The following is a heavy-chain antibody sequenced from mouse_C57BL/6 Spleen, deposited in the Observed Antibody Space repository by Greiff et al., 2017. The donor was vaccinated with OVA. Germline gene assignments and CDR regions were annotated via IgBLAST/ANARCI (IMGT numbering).Heavy chain of an antibody. CDR1: GFTFSNYW. CDR3: TADGSRLYYAMDY. J-gene: IGHJ4*01. V-gene: IGHV6-3*01. CDR2: IRLKSDNYAT. Sequence: DVKLVESGGGLVQPGGSMKLSCVASGFTFSNYWMNWVRQSPEKGLEWVAQIRLKSDNYATHYAESVKGRFTISRDDSKSSVYLQMNNLRAEDTGMYYCTADGSRLYYAMDYWGQRASVTVSS. D-gene: IGHD1-1*01.